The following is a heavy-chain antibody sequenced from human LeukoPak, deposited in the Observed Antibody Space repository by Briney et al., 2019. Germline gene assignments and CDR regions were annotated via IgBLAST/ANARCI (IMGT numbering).Heavy chain of an antibody. V-gene: IGHV1-3*01. J-gene: IGHJ4*02. CDR3: ARGGGGDYDILTIGI. CDR2: INAGNGNT. D-gene: IGHD3-9*01. Sequence: ASVKVSCKASGYTFTSYAMHWVRQAPGQRLEWMGWINAGNGNTKYSQKFQGRVTITRDTSASTAYMELSSLRSEDTAVYYCARGGGGDYDILTIGIWGQGTLVTVSS. CDR1: GYTFTSYA.